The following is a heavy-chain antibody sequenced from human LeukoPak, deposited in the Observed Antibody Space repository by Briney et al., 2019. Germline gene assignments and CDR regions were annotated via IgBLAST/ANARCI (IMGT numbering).Heavy chain of an antibody. CDR1: GFTLSDYD. V-gene: IGHV3-13*01. J-gene: IGHJ6*02. CDR2: LGSAGDK. Sequence: GGSLRLSCAASGFTLSDYDIHWVRQPIGKGLGWVSGLGSAGDKYHAGSERGRFTISREDAENSVYLQMNGLRPEDTAIYYCARAKRETSTRPWTFGMDVWGQGTRVTVSS. D-gene: IGHD3/OR15-3a*01. CDR3: ARAKRETSTRPWTFGMDV.